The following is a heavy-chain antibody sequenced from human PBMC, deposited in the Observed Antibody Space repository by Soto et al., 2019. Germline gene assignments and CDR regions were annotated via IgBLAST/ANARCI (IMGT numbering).Heavy chain of an antibody. J-gene: IGHJ3*02. Sequence: VASVKVSCKASGYTFTSYYMHWVRQAPGQGLEWMGIINPSGGSTSYAQKFQGRVTMTRDTSTSTVYMELSSLRSEDTAVYYCARDPAAGYCRGGSCGFDIWGQGTMVTVSS. CDR3: ARDPAAGYCRGGSCGFDI. CDR1: GYTFTSYY. V-gene: IGHV1-46*01. D-gene: IGHD2-15*01. CDR2: INPSGGST.